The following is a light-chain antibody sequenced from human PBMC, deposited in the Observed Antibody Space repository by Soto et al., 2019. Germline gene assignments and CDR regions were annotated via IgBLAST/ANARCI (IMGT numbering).Light chain of an antibody. J-gene: IGKJ4*01. CDR1: QSINTK. V-gene: IGKV3-15*01. CDR2: GAS. CDR3: QEYNDWRPIT. Sequence: IVMTQSPATLSVSPGGRATLSCRASQSINTKLAWYQQKPGQAPRLLIYGASTRAPGIPVRFSGSGSGTEFTLTITSLQSEDFAVYYCQEYNDWRPITFGGGTKVEIK.